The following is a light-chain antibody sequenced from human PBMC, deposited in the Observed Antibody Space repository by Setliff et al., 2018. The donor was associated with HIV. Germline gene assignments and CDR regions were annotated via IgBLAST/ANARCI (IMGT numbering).Light chain of an antibody. V-gene: IGLV2-14*02. Sequence: QSVLTQPASVSGSSGQSITISCTGNSTNVGKYDFVSWYRQDPGKAPELAIYGVTKRPSGVSKRFSGSKSGNTASLTISGLQAEDEGDYYCSSSTASAPYVFGTGTKVTVL. CDR2: GVT. J-gene: IGLJ1*01. CDR1: STNVGKYDF. CDR3: SSSTASAPYV.